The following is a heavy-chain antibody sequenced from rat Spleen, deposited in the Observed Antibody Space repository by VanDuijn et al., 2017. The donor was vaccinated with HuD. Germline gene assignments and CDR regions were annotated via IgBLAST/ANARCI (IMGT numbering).Heavy chain of an antibody. CDR3: ARLGVVITSGVMDA. Sequence: EVQLVESGGGLVQPGRSLKLSCAASGITFSDYYMAWVRQAPKKGLEWVASISYEGSSTYYGDSVKGRFTISRDNAKNTQYLQMDSLRSEDTASYYCARLGVVITSGVMDAWGQGASVTVSS. CDR1: GITFSDYY. J-gene: IGHJ4*01. CDR2: ISYEGSST. V-gene: IGHV5-22*01. D-gene: IGHD1-12*02.